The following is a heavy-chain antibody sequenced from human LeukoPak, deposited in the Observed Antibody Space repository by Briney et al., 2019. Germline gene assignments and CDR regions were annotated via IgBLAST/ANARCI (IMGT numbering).Heavy chain of an antibody. CDR1: GFTFDDYA. CDR3: AKETYDFWSGLWFDP. J-gene: IGHJ5*02. D-gene: IGHD3-3*01. CDR2: ISWNSGSI. V-gene: IGHV3-9*01. Sequence: GRSLRLSCAASGFTFDDYAIHWVRQAPGKGLEWVSGISWNSGSIGYADSVKGRFTISRDNAKNSLYLQMNSLRAEDTAVYYCAKETYDFWSGLWFDPWGQGTLVTVSS.